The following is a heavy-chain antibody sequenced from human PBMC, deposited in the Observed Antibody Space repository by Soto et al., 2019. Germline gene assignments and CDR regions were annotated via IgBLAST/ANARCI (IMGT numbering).Heavy chain of an antibody. CDR1: GGSISSSSYY. Sequence: KSSETLSLTCTVSGGSISSSSYYWGWIRQPPGKGLEWIGSIYYSGSTYYNPSLKSRVTISVDTSKNQFSLKLSSVTAADTAVYYCARHVKAYTAMANNWFDPWGQGTLVTVSS. J-gene: IGHJ5*02. CDR2: IYYSGST. CDR3: ARHVKAYTAMANNWFDP. D-gene: IGHD5-18*01. V-gene: IGHV4-39*01.